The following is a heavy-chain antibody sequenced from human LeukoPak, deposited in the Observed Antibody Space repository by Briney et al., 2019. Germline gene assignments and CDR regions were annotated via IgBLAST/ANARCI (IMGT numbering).Heavy chain of an antibody. CDR2: INAGNGNT. D-gene: IGHD3-22*01. CDR3: ARDRPPLYYDSSGYSHAVINDAFDI. Sequence: ASVKVSCKASGYTFTSYAMHWVRQAPGQRLEWMGWINAGNGNTKYSQKFQGRVTITRDTSASTAYMELSSLRSEDTAVYYCARDRPPLYYDSSGYSHAVINDAFDIWGQGTMVTVSS. J-gene: IGHJ3*02. CDR1: GYTFTSYA. V-gene: IGHV1-3*01.